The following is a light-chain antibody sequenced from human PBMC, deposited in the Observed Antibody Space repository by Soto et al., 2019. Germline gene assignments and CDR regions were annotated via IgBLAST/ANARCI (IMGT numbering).Light chain of an antibody. CDR3: QQYHTWPIT. CDR1: QSVRSN. J-gene: IGKJ4*01. CDR2: GAS. Sequence: IVMTPSPATLPVSPGDRATLSCRASQSVRSNLAWYQQKPGQAPRLLIYGASTRATGVPARFSGSGSGTEFTLIINSLQSEDCAIYYCQQYHTWPITFGGGTKVDI. V-gene: IGKV3-15*01.